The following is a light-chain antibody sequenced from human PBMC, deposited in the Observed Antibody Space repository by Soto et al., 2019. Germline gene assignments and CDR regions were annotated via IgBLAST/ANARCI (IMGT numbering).Light chain of an antibody. CDR2: LGS. J-gene: IGKJ1*01. Sequence: DIVMTQSPLSLPVTPGEPASISCRSSQSLLHTSGYNYLDWYLQKPVQSPQLLIYLGSNRASGVHDRFSGSESGTDFTLKITRVEGVYVGVYYCMHRLQTPWTFGQGTKVEI. CDR3: MHRLQTPWT. V-gene: IGKV2-28*01. CDR1: QSLLHTSGYNY.